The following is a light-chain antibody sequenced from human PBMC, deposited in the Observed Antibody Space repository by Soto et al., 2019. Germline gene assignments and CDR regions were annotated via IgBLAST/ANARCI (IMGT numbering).Light chain of an antibody. V-gene: IGLV2-14*01. J-gene: IGLJ1*01. CDR1: SSDVGGYDY. CDR3: SSFAGGNTYV. Sequence: QSALTQPASVSGSPGQSITISCTGTSSDVGGYDYVSWYQLHPGKAPKLMVFEVSNRPSGVSYRFSGSKSGNTASLTISGLQAEDEADYFCSSFAGGNTYVFGSGTKLTVL. CDR2: EVS.